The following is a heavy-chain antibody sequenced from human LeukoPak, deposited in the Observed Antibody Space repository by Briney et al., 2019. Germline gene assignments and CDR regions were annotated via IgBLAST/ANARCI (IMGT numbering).Heavy chain of an antibody. J-gene: IGHJ4*02. D-gene: IGHD2-15*01. CDR1: GYSFTRYR. V-gene: IGHV5-51*01. CDR2: IYPGDSDT. CDR3: ARARYCSGGSCYAEY. Sequence: GESLKISCKGSGYSFTRYRIGWGRRMPGKGAEWMGIIYPGDSDTRYSPSFQGQVTISADKSIGTAYLQWSGLKASDTAMYYCARARYCSGGSCYAEYWGQGTLVTVSS.